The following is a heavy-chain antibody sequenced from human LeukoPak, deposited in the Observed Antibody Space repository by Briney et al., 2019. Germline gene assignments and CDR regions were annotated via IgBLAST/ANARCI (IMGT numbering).Heavy chain of an antibody. CDR2: IREDGSQK. V-gene: IGHV3-7*01. J-gene: IGHJ4*02. CDR3: ARGPTNGQAFDY. D-gene: IGHD2-8*01. CDR1: GFTFRSYG. Sequence: PGGSLRLSCAASGFTFRSYGIHWVRQAPGKGLEWVASIREDGSQKTAVDSVRGRFTISRDNAKNSAYLQMDSLRADDTAVYYCARGPTNGQAFDYWGQGTLVSVSS.